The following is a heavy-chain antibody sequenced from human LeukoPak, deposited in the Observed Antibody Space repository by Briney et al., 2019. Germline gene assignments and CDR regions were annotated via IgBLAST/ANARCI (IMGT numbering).Heavy chain of an antibody. CDR3: ARDLWSSSVY. CDR2: ISGSGGST. J-gene: IGHJ4*02. D-gene: IGHD6-6*01. Sequence: GGSLRLSCSASGFTFSSYAMSWVRQAPGKGLEWVLAISGSGGSTYYADSVKGRFTISRDNAKNSLYLQMNSLRAEDTAVYYCARDLWSSSVYWGQGTLVTVSS. CDR1: GFTFSSYA. V-gene: IGHV3-23*01.